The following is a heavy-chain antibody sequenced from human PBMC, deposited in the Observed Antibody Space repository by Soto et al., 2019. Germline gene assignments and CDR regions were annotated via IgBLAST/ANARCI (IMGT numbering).Heavy chain of an antibody. CDR1: GGSINNYY. CDR3: ARDKSGGYFWFYP. Sequence: TSETLSLTCTVSGGSINNYYWSWIRQPPGKGLEWIGYIYYSGSTNYNPSLKSRVTISVDTSKNQFSLKLSSVTAADTAVYYCARDKSGGYFWFYPWGQGTLVTVSS. J-gene: IGHJ5*02. D-gene: IGHD6-19*01. CDR2: IYYSGST. V-gene: IGHV4-59*01.